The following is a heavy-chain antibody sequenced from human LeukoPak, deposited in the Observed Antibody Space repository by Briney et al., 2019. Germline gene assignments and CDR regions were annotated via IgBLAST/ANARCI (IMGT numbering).Heavy chain of an antibody. J-gene: IGHJ4*02. CDR1: GFTFSNYW. D-gene: IGHD3-22*01. CDR3: SRSAYYDGSGNYYDY. CDR2: ISDGGSTT. Sequence: GGSLRLSCAASGFTFSNYWMHWVRQAPGKGLVWVSRISDGGSTTTYADSVKGRFTISRDNAKNTLYLQMNGLRAEDTAVYYCSRSAYYDGSGNYYDYWGQGTLVTVSS. V-gene: IGHV3-74*01.